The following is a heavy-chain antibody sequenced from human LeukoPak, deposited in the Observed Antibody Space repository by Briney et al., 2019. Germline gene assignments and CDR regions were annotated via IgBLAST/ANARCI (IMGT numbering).Heavy chain of an antibody. CDR1: GGSFSGYY. CDR2: INHSGST. CDR3: ARVTGGSGWKPYYYYYGMDV. J-gene: IGHJ6*02. D-gene: IGHD6-19*01. Sequence: PSETLSLTCAVYGGSFSGYYWSWIRQPPGKGLEWIGEINHSGSTNYNPSLKSRVTISVDTSKNQFSLKLSSVTAADTAVYYCARVTGGSGWKPYYYYYGMDVWGQGTTVTVSS. V-gene: IGHV4-34*01.